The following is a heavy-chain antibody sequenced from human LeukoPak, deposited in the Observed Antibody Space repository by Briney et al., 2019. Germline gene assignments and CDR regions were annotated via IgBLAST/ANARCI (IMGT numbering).Heavy chain of an antibody. CDR3: ARVEATISFYYYMHV. J-gene: IGHJ6*03. Sequence: PGGSLRLSCAASGFTFSSYSMNWVRQAPGKGLEWVSSISSSSSYIYYADSVRGRFTISRDNAKNSLYLQMNSLRAEDTAVYYCARVEATISFYYYMHVWGKGTTVTVSS. CDR2: ISSSSSYI. V-gene: IGHV3-21*01. D-gene: IGHD5-12*01. CDR1: GFTFSSYS.